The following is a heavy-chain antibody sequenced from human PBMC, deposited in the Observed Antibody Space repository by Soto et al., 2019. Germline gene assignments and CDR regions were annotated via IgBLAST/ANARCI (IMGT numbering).Heavy chain of an antibody. CDR3: AKGGYTGVYYGGGHFDY. V-gene: IGHV3-30*18. CDR2: ISYDGSNQ. CDR1: GFTFSTYT. J-gene: IGHJ4*02. D-gene: IGHD1-26*01. Sequence: QVQLVESGGGVVQPGRSLRLSCAASGFTFSTYTMHWVRQAPGKGLEWVALISYDGSNQYYADSVRGRFTISRDNSKNTVFLQMSSLRSEDTAMYYCAKGGYTGVYYGGGHFDYWGQGTLVTVSS.